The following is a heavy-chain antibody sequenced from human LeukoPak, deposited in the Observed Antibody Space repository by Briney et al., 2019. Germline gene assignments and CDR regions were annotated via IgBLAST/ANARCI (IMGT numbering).Heavy chain of an antibody. CDR2: ISYDGSNK. J-gene: IGHJ6*02. CDR3: ARERRGAALGAYYYYYYGMDV. V-gene: IGHV3-30*03. Sequence: PGGSLRLSCAASGFTFSSYGMHWVRQAPGKGLEWVAVISYDGSNKYYADSVKGRFTISRDNSKNTLYLQMNSLRAEDTAVYYCARERRGAALGAYYYYYYGMDVWGQGTTVTVSS. D-gene: IGHD1-26*01. CDR1: GFTFSSYG.